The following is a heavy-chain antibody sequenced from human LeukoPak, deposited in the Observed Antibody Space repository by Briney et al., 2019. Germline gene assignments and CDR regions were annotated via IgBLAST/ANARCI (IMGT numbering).Heavy chain of an antibody. Sequence: GGSLRLSCAASGFTFSSYSMNWVRQAPGKGLEWVSYISSSSSTIYYADSVKGRFTISRDSAKNSLYLQMNSLRAEDTAVYYCARLSAGTMIVVGGDAFDIWGQGTMVTVSS. V-gene: IGHV3-48*01. J-gene: IGHJ3*02. CDR1: GFTFSSYS. D-gene: IGHD3-22*01. CDR2: ISSSSSTI. CDR3: ARLSAGTMIVVGGDAFDI.